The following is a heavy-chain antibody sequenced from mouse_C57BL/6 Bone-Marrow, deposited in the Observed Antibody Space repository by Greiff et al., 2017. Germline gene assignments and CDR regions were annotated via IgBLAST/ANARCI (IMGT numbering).Heavy chain of an antibody. J-gene: IGHJ2*01. V-gene: IGHV1-82*01. CDR1: GYAFSSSW. D-gene: IGHD2-4*01. CDR3: ASLIYYDYDVY. Sequence: QVQLQQSGPELVKPGASVKISCKASGYAFSSSWMHWVKQRPGKGLEWIGRIYPGDGDTNYNGKFKGKATLTADKSSSTAYMQLSSLTSEESAVYFCASLIYYDYDVYWGQGTTLTVSS. CDR2: IYPGDGDT.